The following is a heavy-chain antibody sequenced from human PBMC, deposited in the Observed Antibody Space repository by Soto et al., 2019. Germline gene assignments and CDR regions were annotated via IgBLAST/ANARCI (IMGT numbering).Heavy chain of an antibody. CDR2: IRNSGDNT. Sequence: GGSLRLSCAASGFSFRSYTMGWVRQAPGKGLEWVSSIRNSGDNTYYADSMKGRFTISRDNSKNTLYLQMNSLRAEDTAVYYCAKDGHCSNTACYVFDFWGQGTLVTVSS. D-gene: IGHD2-2*01. CDR1: GFSFRSYT. V-gene: IGHV3-23*01. CDR3: AKDGHCSNTACYVFDF. J-gene: IGHJ4*02.